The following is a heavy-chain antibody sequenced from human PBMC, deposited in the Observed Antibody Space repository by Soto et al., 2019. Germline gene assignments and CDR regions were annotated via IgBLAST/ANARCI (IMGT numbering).Heavy chain of an antibody. V-gene: IGHV3-23*01. J-gene: IGHJ6*02. CDR3: AKVRKAAAGYYYYYGMDV. Sequence: PGGSLRLSCAASGFTFSTYAMSWVRQAPGKGPEWVSTINTSGGAPYYADSVKGRFTISRDNSKNTLHLQMNSLRAEDTAVYYCAKVRKAAAGYYYYYGMDVWGQGTTVTV. CDR2: INTSGGAP. CDR1: GFTFSTYA. D-gene: IGHD6-13*01.